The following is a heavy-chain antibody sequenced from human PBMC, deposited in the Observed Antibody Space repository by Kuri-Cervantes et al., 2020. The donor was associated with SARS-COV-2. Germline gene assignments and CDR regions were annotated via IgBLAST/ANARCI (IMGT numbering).Heavy chain of an antibody. CDR2: IYYSGST. V-gene: IGHV4-38-2*02. D-gene: IGHD5-24*01. Sequence: GSLRLSCTVSGYSISSGYYWGWIRQPPGKGLEWIGSIYYSGSTYYNPSLKSRVTISVDTSKNQFSLKLSSVTAADTAVYYCARDRRDGYNYYYYYGMDVWGQGTTVTVSS. CDR3: ARDRRDGYNYYYYYGMDV. J-gene: IGHJ6*02. CDR1: GYSISSGYY.